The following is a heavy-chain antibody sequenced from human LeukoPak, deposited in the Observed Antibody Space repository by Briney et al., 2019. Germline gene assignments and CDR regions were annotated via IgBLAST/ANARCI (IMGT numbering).Heavy chain of an antibody. D-gene: IGHD3-22*01. CDR3: ARGDSSGYLGAFDV. CDR1: GYTFTSYY. V-gene: IGHV1-46*01. Sequence: AAVKVSCKASGYTFTSYYMHWVRQAPGQGLEWMGIINPSVGTTTYAQKFQGRVTMTRDTPTSTVYMELSSLTSEDTALYYCARGDSSGYLGAFDVWGQGTMVAVSS. J-gene: IGHJ3*01. CDR2: INPSVGTT.